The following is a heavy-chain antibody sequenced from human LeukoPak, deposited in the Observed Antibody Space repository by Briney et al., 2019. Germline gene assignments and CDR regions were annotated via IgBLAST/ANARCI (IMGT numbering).Heavy chain of an antibody. CDR2: IYYSGST. J-gene: IGHJ5*02. V-gene: IGHV4-39*07. D-gene: IGHD6-13*01. CDR3: VRDGETYSSSWFWFDP. Sequence: SETLSLTCTVSGGSISSSSYYWGWIRQPPGKGLEWIGSIYYSGSTYYNPSLKSRVTISVDTSKNQFSLKLSSVTAADTAVYYCVRDGETYSSSWFWFDPWGQGTLVTVSS. CDR1: GGSISSSSYY.